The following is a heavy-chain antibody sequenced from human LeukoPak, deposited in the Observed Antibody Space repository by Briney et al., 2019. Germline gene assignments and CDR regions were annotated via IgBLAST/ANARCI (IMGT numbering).Heavy chain of an antibody. CDR3: ARDGAIAVAGTFDY. J-gene: IGHJ4*02. D-gene: IGHD6-19*01. Sequence: GGSLRLSCAASGFTFDDYGMSWVRQAPGKGLEWVSGINWNGGSTGYADSVKGRFTISRDNAKNSLYLQMNSLRAEDTALYYCARDGAIAVAGTFDYWGQGTLVTVSS. CDR1: GFTFDDYG. CDR2: INWNGGST. V-gene: IGHV3-20*04.